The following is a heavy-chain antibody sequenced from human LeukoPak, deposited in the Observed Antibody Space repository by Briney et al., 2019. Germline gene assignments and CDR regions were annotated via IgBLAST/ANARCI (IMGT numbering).Heavy chain of an antibody. J-gene: IGHJ5*02. V-gene: IGHV3-23*01. CDR3: AKDLSSDYGGTNWFDP. CDR1: GFTFSSYA. Sequence: PGGSLRLSCAASGFTFSSYAMSWVRQAPGKGLEWVSAISGSGGSTYYADSVKGRFTISRDNSKNTLYLQMNSLRAEDTAVYYCAKDLSSDYGGTNWFDPWGQGTLVTVSS. CDR2: ISGSGGST. D-gene: IGHD4-17*01.